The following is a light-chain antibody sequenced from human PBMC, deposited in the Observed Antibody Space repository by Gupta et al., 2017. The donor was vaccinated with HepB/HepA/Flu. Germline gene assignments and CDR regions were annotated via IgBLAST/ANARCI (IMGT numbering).Light chain of an antibody. CDR2: QDS. CDR1: GVERRY. Sequence: SYELTQPVSVSVSPGQTATITCSGNGVERRYVCWYQQKPGQSPVYVIYQDSKRPSGIPERFSGSTFGNTATLTIGGANNEDEADYYCQLWDSSPFVFGAGTKVTVL. V-gene: IGLV3-1*01. CDR3: QLWDSSPFV. J-gene: IGLJ1*01.